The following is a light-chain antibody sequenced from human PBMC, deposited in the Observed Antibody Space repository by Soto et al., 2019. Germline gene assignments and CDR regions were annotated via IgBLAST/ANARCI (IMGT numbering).Light chain of an antibody. Sequence: QSALTQPASVSGSPGQSITISCTGTSSDVGAFNYVSWYQQYPGKAPKLMIYEVSNRPSGVSNRFSASKSGHTASLTISGLQAEDEADHYCSSYTNSDTLVFGGGTKLTVL. CDR3: SSYTNSDTLV. CDR2: EVS. V-gene: IGLV2-14*01. CDR1: SSDVGAFNY. J-gene: IGLJ3*02.